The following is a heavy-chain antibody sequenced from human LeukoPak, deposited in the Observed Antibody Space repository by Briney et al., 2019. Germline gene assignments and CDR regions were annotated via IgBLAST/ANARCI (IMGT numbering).Heavy chain of an antibody. CDR2: IYPLETT. CDR1: GDSVNSGAYY. CDR3: ARDQGSSWYSY. Sequence: PSQTLSLTCTVSGDSVNSGAYYWSWLRQPAGKEPEWIGRIYPLETTNYNPSLKSRVTISVDTSKSQFSLKLSSVTAADTAVYYCARDQGSSWYSYWGQGTLVTVSS. V-gene: IGHV4-61*02. J-gene: IGHJ4*02. D-gene: IGHD6-13*01.